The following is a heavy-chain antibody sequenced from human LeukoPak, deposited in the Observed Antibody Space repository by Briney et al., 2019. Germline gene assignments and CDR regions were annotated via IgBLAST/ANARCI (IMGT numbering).Heavy chain of an antibody. D-gene: IGHD5-24*01. CDR1: AFTFSSYG. V-gene: IGHV3-21*01. Sequence: GGTLRLSCAASAFTFSSYGMNWVRQAPGKGLEWVSSISSSSSYIYYADSVKGRFTISRDNAKNSLYLQMNSLRAEDTAVYYCARVGRDGYNYYYYYYMDVWGKGTTVTVSS. CDR2: ISSSSSYI. J-gene: IGHJ6*03. CDR3: ARVGRDGYNYYYYYYMDV.